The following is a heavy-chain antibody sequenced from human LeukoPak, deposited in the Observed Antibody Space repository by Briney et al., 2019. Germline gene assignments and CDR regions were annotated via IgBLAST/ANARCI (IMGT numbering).Heavy chain of an antibody. Sequence: PSETLSLTCTVSGGSISSYYWSWIRQPAGKGLEWIGRIYTSGSTNYNPSLKSRVTMSVDTSKNQFSLRLSSVTAADTAVYYCAREVDYYDSSGPAADAFDIWGQGTMVTVSS. J-gene: IGHJ3*02. D-gene: IGHD3-22*01. CDR2: IYTSGST. V-gene: IGHV4-4*07. CDR1: GGSISSYY. CDR3: AREVDYYDSSGPAADAFDI.